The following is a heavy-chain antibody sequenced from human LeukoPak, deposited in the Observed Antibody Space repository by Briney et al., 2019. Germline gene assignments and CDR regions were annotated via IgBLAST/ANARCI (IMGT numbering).Heavy chain of an antibody. CDR2: IGTADDT. V-gene: IGHV3-13*04. Sequence: PGGSLRRSCVASGFTFRSYDLHWVRQTTGKGLEWVSAIGTADDTFYPDSVKGRFTISRDDAKNSLYLQMSNLRVGDTAVYYCARSEYYHYYGLDVWGQGTTVTVSS. J-gene: IGHJ6*02. D-gene: IGHD6-6*01. CDR3: ARSEYYHYYGLDV. CDR1: GFTFRSYD.